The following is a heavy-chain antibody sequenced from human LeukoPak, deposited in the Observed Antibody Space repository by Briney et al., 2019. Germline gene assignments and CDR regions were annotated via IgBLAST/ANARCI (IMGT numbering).Heavy chain of an antibody. CDR2: IYSGGST. CDR1: GFTVSSNY. V-gene: IGHV3-66*02. J-gene: IGHJ4*02. CDR3: ARDRGSYAWDY. Sequence: PGGSLRLSCAASGFTVSSNYMNWVRQAPGKGLEWVSVIYSGGSTYYADSVKGRFTISRDNSKNTLYLQMNSLRPEDTAVYYCARDRGSYAWDYWGQGTLVTVSS. D-gene: IGHD5-12*01.